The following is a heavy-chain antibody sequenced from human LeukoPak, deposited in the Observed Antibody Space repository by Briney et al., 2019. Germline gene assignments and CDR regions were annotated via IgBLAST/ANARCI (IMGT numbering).Heavy chain of an antibody. V-gene: IGHV1-46*01. D-gene: IGHD3-10*01. CDR1: GYTFTSYY. CDR2: INPSGGST. Sequence: GASVKVSCKASGYTFTSYYMHCVRQAPGQGLEWMGIINPSGGSTSYAQKFQGRVTMTRDTSTSTVYMELSSLRSEDTAVYYCARDSSMVRGVISAFDIWGQGTMVTVSS. J-gene: IGHJ3*02. CDR3: ARDSSMVRGVISAFDI.